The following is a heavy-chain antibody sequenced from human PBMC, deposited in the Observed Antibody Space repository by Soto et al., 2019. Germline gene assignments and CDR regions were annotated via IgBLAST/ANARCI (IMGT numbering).Heavy chain of an antibody. D-gene: IGHD3-22*01. CDR2: ISSSSSTI. Sequence: GGSLRLSCAASGFTFSSYSMNWVRQAPGKGLEWVSYISSSSSTIYYADSVKGRFTIARDNAKNSLYLQMNSMRAEDASVYYCARVRAYEGDFDSCGQGTLVTVSS. J-gene: IGHJ4*02. CDR3: ARVRAYEGDFDS. CDR1: GFTFSSYS. V-gene: IGHV3-48*04.